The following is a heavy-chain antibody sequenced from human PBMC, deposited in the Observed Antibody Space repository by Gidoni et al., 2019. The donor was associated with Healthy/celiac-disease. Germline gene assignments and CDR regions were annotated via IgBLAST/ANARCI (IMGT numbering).Heavy chain of an antibody. V-gene: IGHV3-23*01. CDR3: AKVPSSSWLLTNYFDY. J-gene: IGHJ4*02. Sequence: EVQLLASGGGLVQPGGSLRRPCAASGFTFSSYAMSWVRQAPGKGLEWVSGISGSGGSTYYADSVKGRFTISRDNSKNTLYLQMNSLRAEDTAIYYCAKVPSSSWLLTNYFDYWGQGTLVTVSS. CDR2: ISGSGGST. D-gene: IGHD6-13*01. CDR1: GFTFSSYA.